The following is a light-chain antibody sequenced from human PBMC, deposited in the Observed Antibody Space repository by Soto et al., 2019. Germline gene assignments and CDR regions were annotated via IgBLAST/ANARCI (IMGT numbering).Light chain of an antibody. J-gene: IGKJ4*01. CDR3: PQFNGYTLLT. CDR2: DAS. V-gene: IGKV1-13*02. CDR1: QGISSA. Sequence: AIQLTQSPSSLSASVGDRVTITCRASQGISSALAWYQQKPGKTPKLLIYDASTLESGVSSRFSGSGSGTDFCLAISRLQPEDFATYYCPQFNGYTLLTFSGGTKVEIK.